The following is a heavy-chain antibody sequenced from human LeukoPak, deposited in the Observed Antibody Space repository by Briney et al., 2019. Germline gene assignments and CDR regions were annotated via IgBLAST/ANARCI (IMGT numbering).Heavy chain of an antibody. J-gene: IGHJ4*02. CDR3: AREDSSGYYRDLDY. Sequence: GGSLRLSCAASGFTFSSYAMHWVRQAPGKGLEWVSSISSSSSYIYYADSVKGRFTISRDNAKNSLYLQMNSLRAEDTAVYYCAREDSSGYYRDLDYWGQGTLVTVSS. CDR2: ISSSSSYI. CDR1: GFTFSSYA. D-gene: IGHD3-22*01. V-gene: IGHV3-21*01.